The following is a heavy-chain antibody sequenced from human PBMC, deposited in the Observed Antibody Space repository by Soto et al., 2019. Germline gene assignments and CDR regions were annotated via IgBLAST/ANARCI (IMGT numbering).Heavy chain of an antibody. CDR1: GFTFSSYG. Sequence: QPGGSLRLSCAASGFTFSSYGMHWVRQAPGKGLEWVAVISYDGSNKYYADSVKGRFTISRDNSKNTLYLQMNSLRAEDTAVYYCAKVAPPRAAPGIPLFDYWGQGTLVTVSS. CDR2: ISYDGSNK. CDR3: AKVAPPRAAPGIPLFDY. J-gene: IGHJ4*02. V-gene: IGHV3-30*18. D-gene: IGHD2-15*01.